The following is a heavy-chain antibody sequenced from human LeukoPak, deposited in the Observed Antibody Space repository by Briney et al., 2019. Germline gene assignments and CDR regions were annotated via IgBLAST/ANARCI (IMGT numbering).Heavy chain of an antibody. Sequence: PGRSLRLSCAASGFTFDDYAMHWVRQAPGKGLEWVSGISWNSGTIAYADSVKGRFTISRDNTKNSLYLQMNSLRVEDMALYYCAKGMSSVTTGFDYWGQGTLVTVSS. CDR3: AKGMSSVTTGFDY. CDR2: ISWNSGTI. D-gene: IGHD4-17*01. CDR1: GFTFDDYA. V-gene: IGHV3-9*03. J-gene: IGHJ4*02.